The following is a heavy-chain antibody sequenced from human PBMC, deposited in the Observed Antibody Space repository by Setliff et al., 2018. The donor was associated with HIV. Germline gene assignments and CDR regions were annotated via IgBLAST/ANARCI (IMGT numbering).Heavy chain of an antibody. CDR2: FYHSGST. CDR3: AYYFDY. Sequence: SETLSLTCAVSGHSIISGHFWGWIRQPPGKGLEWIGSFYHSGSTYYNPSLKSRVTISVDTSKNQFSLKLSSVTAADTAVYYCAYYFDYWGQGTLVTVSS. J-gene: IGHJ4*02. V-gene: IGHV4-38-2*01. CDR1: GHSIISGHF.